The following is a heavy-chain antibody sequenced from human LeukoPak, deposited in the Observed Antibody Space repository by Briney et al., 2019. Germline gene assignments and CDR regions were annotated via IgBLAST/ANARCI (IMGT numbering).Heavy chain of an antibody. D-gene: IGHD6-19*01. J-gene: IGHJ5*02. V-gene: IGHV3-23*01. CDR2: ISGSGGST. Sequence: PEGSLRLSCAASGFTFSSYAMSWVRQAPGKGLEWVSAISGSGGSTYYADSVKGRFTISRDNSKNTLYLQMNSLRAEDTAVYYCAKDRIAVAAPGWFDPWGQGTLVTVSS. CDR3: AKDRIAVAAPGWFDP. CDR1: GFTFSSYA.